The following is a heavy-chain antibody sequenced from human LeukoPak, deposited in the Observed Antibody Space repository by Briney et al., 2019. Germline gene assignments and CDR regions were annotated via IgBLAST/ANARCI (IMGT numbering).Heavy chain of an antibody. V-gene: IGHV3-21*01. CDR1: GFTFSSYS. CDR3: AREFWDGQDAFDI. CDR2: ISSSSSYI. D-gene: IGHD3-16*01. Sequence: GGSLRLSCAASGFTFSSYSMNWVRQAPGKGLEWVSSISSSSSYIYYADSVKGRFTISRDNAKNSLYLQMNSLRAEDTAVYYCAREFWDGQDAFDIWGQGTMVTVSS. J-gene: IGHJ3*02.